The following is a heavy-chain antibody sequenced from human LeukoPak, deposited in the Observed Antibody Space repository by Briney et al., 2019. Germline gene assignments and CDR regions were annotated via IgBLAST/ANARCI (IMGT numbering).Heavy chain of an antibody. J-gene: IGHJ4*02. CDR2: ISGSGGST. CDR1: GFTVSSNY. CDR3: AKVYQGYNPY. Sequence: GGSLRLSCAASGFTVSSNYMSWVRQAPGKGLEWVSAISGSGGSTYYADSVKGRFTISRDNSKNTLYLQMNSLRAEDTAVYYCAKVYQGYNPYWGQGTLVTVSS. V-gene: IGHV3-23*01. D-gene: IGHD5-24*01.